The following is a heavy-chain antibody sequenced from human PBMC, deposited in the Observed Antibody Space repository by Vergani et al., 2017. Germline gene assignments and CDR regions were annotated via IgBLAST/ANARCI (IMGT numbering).Heavy chain of an antibody. CDR3: ARSGITGTIRDYYYYMDV. CDR2: ISSISTHI. V-gene: IGHV3-21*01. J-gene: IGHJ6*03. Sequence: EVQLVESGGGLVKPGGSLRLSCAASGFTFSDYSMNWVRQAPGKGLEWVSYISSISTHIYYADSVKGRFTISRANAENSLYLQMSNLRAEDTAVYYYARSGITGTIRDYYYYMDVWGKGTSVTVSS. CDR1: GFTFSDYS. D-gene: IGHD1-20*01.